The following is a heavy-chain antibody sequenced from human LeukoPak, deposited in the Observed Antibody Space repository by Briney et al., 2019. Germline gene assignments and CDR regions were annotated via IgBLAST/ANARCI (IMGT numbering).Heavy chain of an antibody. J-gene: IGHJ4*02. D-gene: IGHD5-12*01. Sequence: PGGSLRLSCAASGFTFTNAWMDWVRQAPGKGLEWVGRINSRPDGGTTDFAAPVKGRFTISRDDSKNTLYLHMNSLKTEDTAVYYCITVYDSVANWGRGTLVAVSS. CDR1: GFTFTNAW. CDR2: INSRPDGGTT. CDR3: ITVYDSVAN. V-gene: IGHV3-15*01.